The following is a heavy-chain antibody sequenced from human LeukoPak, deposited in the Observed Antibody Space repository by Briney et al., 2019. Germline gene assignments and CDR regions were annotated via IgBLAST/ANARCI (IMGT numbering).Heavy chain of an antibody. J-gene: IGHJ4*02. CDR3: ARVDGASIVATPTSYFDY. CDR2: ISSGSTHI. Sequence: PGGSLRLSCAVSGITFSNFWMSWVRQAPGKGLEWVSSISSGSTHIYYADSVKGRFTISRDNSKNTLYLQMNSLRAEDTAVYYCARVDGASIVATPTSYFDYWGQGTLVTVSS. V-gene: IGHV3-21*01. CDR1: GITFSNFW. D-gene: IGHD5-12*01.